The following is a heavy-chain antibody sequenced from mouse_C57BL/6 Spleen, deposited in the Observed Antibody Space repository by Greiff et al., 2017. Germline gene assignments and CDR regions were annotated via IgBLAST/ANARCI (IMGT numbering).Heavy chain of an antibody. J-gene: IGHJ4*01. CDR3: AKNGNPYYYGSSYGAYYAMDY. D-gene: IGHD1-1*01. CDR1: GFSLTSYG. Sequence: VQLQQSGPGLVQPSQSLSITCTVSGFSLTSYGVHWVRQSPGKGLEWLGVIWRGGSTDYNAAFMSRLSITKDNSKSQVFFKMNSLQADDTAIYYCAKNGNPYYYGSSYGAYYAMDYWGQGTSVTVSS. CDR2: IWRGGST. V-gene: IGHV2-5*01.